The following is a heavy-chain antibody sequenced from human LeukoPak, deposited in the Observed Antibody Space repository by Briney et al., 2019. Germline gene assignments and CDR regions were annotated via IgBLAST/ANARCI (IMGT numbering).Heavy chain of an antibody. D-gene: IGHD1-26*01. Sequence: PGGSLRLSCVASGFTFSSYNMNWVRQAPGKGLEWVSSITSGSSYIYYADSVKGRFTISRDNAKNSLYLQMNSLRAEDTAVYYCARDPYSGSYGNYYYYFMDVWGKGTTVTISS. CDR2: ITSGSSYI. CDR3: ARDPYSGSYGNYYYYFMDV. J-gene: IGHJ6*03. V-gene: IGHV3-21*01. CDR1: GFTFSSYN.